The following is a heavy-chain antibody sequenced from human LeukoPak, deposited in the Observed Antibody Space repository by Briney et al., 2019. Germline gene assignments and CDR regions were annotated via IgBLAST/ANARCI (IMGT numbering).Heavy chain of an antibody. CDR2: IYYSGST. CDR1: GGSFSGYY. CDR3: ARERYSSSWQDYFDY. Sequence: PSETLSLTCAVYGGSFSGYYWSWIRQPPGKGLEWIGSIYYSGSTYYNPSLKSRVTISVDTSKNQFSLKLSSVTAADTAVYYCARERYSSSWQDYFDYWGQGTLVTVSS. D-gene: IGHD6-13*01. J-gene: IGHJ4*02. V-gene: IGHV4-34*01.